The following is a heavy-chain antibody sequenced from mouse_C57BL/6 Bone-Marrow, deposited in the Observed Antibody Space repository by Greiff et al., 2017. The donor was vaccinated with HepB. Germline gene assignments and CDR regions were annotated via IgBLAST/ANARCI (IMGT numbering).Heavy chain of an antibody. CDR2: IDPNSGGT. CDR3: AIEEDFLLWSNYYAMDY. D-gene: IGHD2-1*01. J-gene: IGHJ4*01. CDR1: GYTFTSYW. Sequence: QVQLQQPGAELVKPGASVKLSCKASGYTFTSYWMHWVKQRPGRGLEWIGRIDPNSGGTKYNEKFKSKATLTVDKPSSTAYMQLRSLTSEDSAVYYCAIEEDFLLWSNYYAMDYWGQGTSVTVSS. V-gene: IGHV1-72*01.